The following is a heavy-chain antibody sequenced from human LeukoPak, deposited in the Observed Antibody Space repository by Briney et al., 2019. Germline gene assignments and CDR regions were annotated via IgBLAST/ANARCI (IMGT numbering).Heavy chain of an antibody. D-gene: IGHD1-26*01. CDR2: IYHSGST. CDR1: GYSISSGYY. Sequence: SETLPLTCTVSGYSISSGYYWGWIRQPPGKGLEWIGSIYHSGSTYYNPSLKSRVTISVDTSKNQFSLKLSSVTAADTAVYYCVSQNLGSIDYWGQGTLVTVSS. V-gene: IGHV4-38-2*02. J-gene: IGHJ4*02. CDR3: VSQNLGSIDY.